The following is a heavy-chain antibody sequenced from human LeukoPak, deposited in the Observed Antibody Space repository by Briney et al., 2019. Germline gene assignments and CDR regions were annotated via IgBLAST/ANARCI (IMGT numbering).Heavy chain of an antibody. D-gene: IGHD3-22*01. Sequence: APVKVSCKASGYTFTSYYMHWVRQAPGQGLEWMGIINPSGGSTSYAQKFQGRVTMTRDTSTSTVYMELSSLRSEDTAVYYCARVSYYYDGSGYPLRAEYFQHWGQGTLVTVSS. CDR2: INPSGGST. CDR1: GYTFTSYY. V-gene: IGHV1-46*01. CDR3: ARVSYYYDGSGYPLRAEYFQH. J-gene: IGHJ1*01.